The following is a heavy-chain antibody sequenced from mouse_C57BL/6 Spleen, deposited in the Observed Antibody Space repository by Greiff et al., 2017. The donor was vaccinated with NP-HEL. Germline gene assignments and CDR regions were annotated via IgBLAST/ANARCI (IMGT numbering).Heavy chain of an antibody. V-gene: IGHV5-17*01. J-gene: IGHJ1*03. D-gene: IGHD1-1*01. CDR1: GFTFSDYG. Sequence: EVQVVESGGGLVKPGGSLKLSCAASGFTFSDYGMHWVRQAPEKGLEWVAYISSGSSTIYYADTVKGRFTFTRANAKNTLFLQMTSLRAEDTAMYYYARPTTVVEGYWYFDVWGTGTTVTVSS. CDR3: ARPTTVVEGYWYFDV. CDR2: ISSGSSTI.